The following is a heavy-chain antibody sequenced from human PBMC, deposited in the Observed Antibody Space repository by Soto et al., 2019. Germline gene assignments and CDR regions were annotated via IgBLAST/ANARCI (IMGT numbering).Heavy chain of an antibody. CDR1: GGTFSSYA. CDR2: IIPIFGTA. Sequence: QVQLVQSGAEVKKPGSSVKVSCKASGGTFSSYAISWVRQAPGQGLEWMGGIIPIFGTANYAQKFQGRVTITADESTSTAYMELRSLRSEDTAVYYCASRVGVVTATRSWYYGMDVWGQGTTFTVSS. J-gene: IGHJ6*02. D-gene: IGHD2-21*02. CDR3: ASRVGVVTATRSWYYGMDV. V-gene: IGHV1-69*01.